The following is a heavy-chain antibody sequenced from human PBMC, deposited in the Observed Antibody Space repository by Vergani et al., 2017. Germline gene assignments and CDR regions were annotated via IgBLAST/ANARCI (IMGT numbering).Heavy chain of an antibody. CDR1: GASIRSSNYY. CDR2: IYYSGST. Sequence: QLQLQESGPGLVKPSATLSLTCSVSGASIRSSNYYWGWIRQPPGKGLEWIASIYYSGSTYYNPSLKSRVTISVDTSKNQFSLKLSSVTAADTAVYYCARPGYSSSWYAWYFDYWGQGTLVTVSS. J-gene: IGHJ4*02. CDR3: ARPGYSSSWYAWYFDY. V-gene: IGHV4-39*01. D-gene: IGHD6-13*01.